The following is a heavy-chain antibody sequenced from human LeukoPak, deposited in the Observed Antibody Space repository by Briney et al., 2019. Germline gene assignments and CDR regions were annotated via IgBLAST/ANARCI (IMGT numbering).Heavy chain of an antibody. J-gene: IGHJ6*04. D-gene: IGHD2-2*01. CDR1: GFTFSSYW. CDR3: GRGFAVVPAGLKDV. Sequence: PGGSLRLSCADSGFTFSSYWMQWARQTPGKGMMWVSRIKTDGRSTTYADSVKGRFTMSRENAKKTVYLQKNSLRVEDTAVYYCGRGFAVVPAGLKDVWGKGTTVTVSS. V-gene: IGHV3-74*03. CDR2: IKTDGRST.